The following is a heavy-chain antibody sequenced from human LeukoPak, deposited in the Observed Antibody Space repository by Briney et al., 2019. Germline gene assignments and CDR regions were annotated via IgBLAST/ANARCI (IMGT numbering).Heavy chain of an antibody. V-gene: IGHV3-23*01. CDR3: ARDHGSPFDY. Sequence: GGSLRLSCAASGFTFSSYAMSWVRQAPGKGLEWVSAISGSGGSTYYGDSVKGRFTISRDNAKNSLYLQMNSLRAEDTAVYYCARDHGSPFDYWGQGTLVTVSS. J-gene: IGHJ4*02. D-gene: IGHD5-24*01. CDR2: ISGSGGST. CDR1: GFTFSSYA.